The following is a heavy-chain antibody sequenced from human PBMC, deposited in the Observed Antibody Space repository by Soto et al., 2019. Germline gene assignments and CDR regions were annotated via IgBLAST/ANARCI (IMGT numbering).Heavy chain of an antibody. V-gene: IGHV4-39*01. D-gene: IGHD3-3*01. Sequence: QLQLMESGPGLMKPSVTLSLTCRVSGDSISDTIYYWGWVRQPPGKGLEWIGSIHYSWTTQFHPALKTRVTISVATSKYECSLRLRSVTAADTAVYYCVRHLKGVGAAMPYWGKGIPVTVSS. J-gene: IGHJ4*02. CDR3: VRHLKGVGAAMPY. CDR1: GDSISDTIYY. CDR2: IHYSWTT.